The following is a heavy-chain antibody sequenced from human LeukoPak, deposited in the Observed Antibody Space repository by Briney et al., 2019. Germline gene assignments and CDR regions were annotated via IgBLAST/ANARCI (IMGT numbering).Heavy chain of an antibody. J-gene: IGHJ3*02. CDR3: ANYGDYTDAFDI. CDR2: IIPIFGTA. Sequence: ASVKVSCKASGGTFSSYAISWVRQAPGQGLEWMGGIIPIFGTANYAQKFQGRVTITADESTSTAYMELSSLRSEDTAVYYCANYGDYTDAFDIWGQGTMVTASS. D-gene: IGHD4-17*01. V-gene: IGHV1-69*13. CDR1: GGTFSSYA.